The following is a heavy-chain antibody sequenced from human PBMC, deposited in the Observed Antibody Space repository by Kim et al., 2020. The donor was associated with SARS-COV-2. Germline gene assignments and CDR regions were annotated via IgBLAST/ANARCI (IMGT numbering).Heavy chain of an antibody. V-gene: IGHV4-59*01. CDR1: GGSISSYY. Sequence: SETLSLTCTVSGGSISSYYWSWIRQPPGKGLEWIGYIYYSGSTNYNPSLKSRVTISVDTSKNQFSLKLSSVTAADTAVYYCANQWGDAFDIWGQGTMVTVSS. J-gene: IGHJ3*02. CDR2: IYYSGST. D-gene: IGHD3-16*01. CDR3: ANQWGDAFDI.